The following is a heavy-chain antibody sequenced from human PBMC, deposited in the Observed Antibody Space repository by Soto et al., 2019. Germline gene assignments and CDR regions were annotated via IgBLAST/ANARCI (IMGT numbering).Heavy chain of an antibody. CDR3: ARVHLVAGSAFYCALDV. V-gene: IGHV3-21*01. CDR2: ISGLGKDT. CDR1: GFDLTSSR. Sequence: PGGSLRLSCVASGFDLTSSRMNWVRQAPGKGLEWVASISGLGKDTFYRHSVKGRFAISRDSAGTSLFLRMDSVKVEDTAVYHCARVHLVAGSAFYCALDVWGPGTAVTVSS. J-gene: IGHJ6*02. D-gene: IGHD6-6*01.